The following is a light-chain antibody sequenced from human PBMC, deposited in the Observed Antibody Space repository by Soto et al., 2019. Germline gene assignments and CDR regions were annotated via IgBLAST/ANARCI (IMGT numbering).Light chain of an antibody. CDR3: AVWDDSLSGREV. V-gene: IGLV1-47*01. J-gene: IGLJ2*01. CDR2: KNN. CDR1: SSNSGSNY. Sequence: QSVLTQPPSASGTPGQRVSISCSGSSSNSGSNYVYWYQQVPGTTPKRLIYKNNQRPSGVPDRFSGSKSGTSASLAISGLRSEDEADYYCAVWDDSLSGREVFGGGTQLTVL.